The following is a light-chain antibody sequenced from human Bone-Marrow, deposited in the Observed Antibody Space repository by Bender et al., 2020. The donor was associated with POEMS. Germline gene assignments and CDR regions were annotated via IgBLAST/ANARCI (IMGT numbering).Light chain of an antibody. Sequence: HSALTQPRSVSGSPGQSVTISCTGTSSDVGGYDYVSWYQQHPGKAPELIIFEVTKRPTGVPDRFSGSKSGNTASLTVSGLQAEDEADYYCSSYAGSPSYVVFGGGTKLTVL. V-gene: IGLV2-11*01. CDR3: SSYAGSPSYVV. CDR1: SSDVGGYDY. CDR2: EVT. J-gene: IGLJ2*01.